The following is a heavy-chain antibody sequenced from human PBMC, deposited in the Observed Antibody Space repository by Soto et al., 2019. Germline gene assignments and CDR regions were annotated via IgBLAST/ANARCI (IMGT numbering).Heavy chain of an antibody. CDR3: ARDPGDGMDV. CDR1: GFTLSDHY. D-gene: IGHD3-10*01. J-gene: IGHJ6*02. Sequence: GGSLRLSCAGSGFTLSDHYIDWVRQAPGKGLEWVSYISSSSTTLYYADSVKGRLTISRDNAKNSLYLQMHSLRDEDTAVYYCARDPGDGMDVWGQGTTVTVSS. CDR2: ISSSSTTL. V-gene: IGHV3-48*02.